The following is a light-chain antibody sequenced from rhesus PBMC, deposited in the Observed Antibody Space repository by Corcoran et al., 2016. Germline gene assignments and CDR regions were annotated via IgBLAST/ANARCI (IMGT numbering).Light chain of an antibody. CDR3: QQYSSRPYS. J-gene: IGKJ2*01. Sequence: DIQMTQSPLSLSASVGDTVTITCRASQGISSWLAWYQQKPGKAPKLLIYKASSLQSGVPSRFSGSGSGTDFTLTISSLQSEDFATYYCQQYSSRPYSFSQGTKVEIK. V-gene: IGKV1-22*01. CDR2: KAS. CDR1: QGISSW.